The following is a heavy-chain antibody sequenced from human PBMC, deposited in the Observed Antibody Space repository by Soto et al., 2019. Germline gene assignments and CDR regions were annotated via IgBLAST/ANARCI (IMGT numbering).Heavy chain of an antibody. CDR1: GGSISSGGYS. Sequence: SETLSLTCAVSGGSISSGGYSWSWIRQPPGRGPEWIGYIYHSGSTYYNPSLKSRVTISVDRSKNQFSLKLSSVTAADTAVYYCAREKSRYYDFWSGYYTPEGTVYYGMDVWGQGTTVTVSS. J-gene: IGHJ6*02. CDR3: AREKSRYYDFWSGYYTPEGTVYYGMDV. V-gene: IGHV4-30-2*01. D-gene: IGHD3-3*01. CDR2: IYHSGST.